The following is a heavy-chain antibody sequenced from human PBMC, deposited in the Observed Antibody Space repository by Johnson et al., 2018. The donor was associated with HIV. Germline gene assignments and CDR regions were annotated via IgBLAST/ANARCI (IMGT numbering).Heavy chain of an antibody. J-gene: IGHJ3*02. V-gene: IGHV3-7*03. CDR3: AREKPRLVQGVLDAFDI. CDR2: IKYDGSGK. Sequence: VQLVESGGGLVQPGGSLRLSCAASGFIFSGYWMNWVRQAPGKGLEWVAGIKYDGSGKFCVDSVKGRFTISRDNAKKSLFLLMNSLRAEDTAVYYCAREKPRLVQGVLDAFDIWGQGTMVTVSS. D-gene: IGHD3-10*01. CDR1: GFIFSGYW.